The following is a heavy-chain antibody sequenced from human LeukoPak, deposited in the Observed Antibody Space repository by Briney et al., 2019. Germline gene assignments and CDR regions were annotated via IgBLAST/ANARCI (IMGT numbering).Heavy chain of an antibody. Sequence: ASVKVSCKASGYTFTGYYMHWVRQAPGQGLEWMGRINPNSGGTNYAQKFQGRVTMTRDTPISTAYMELSRLRSDDTAVYYCARVVVAATAYFDYWGQGTLVTVSS. CDR2: INPNSGGT. V-gene: IGHV1-2*06. CDR1: GYTFTGYY. CDR3: ARVVVAATAYFDY. J-gene: IGHJ4*02. D-gene: IGHD2-15*01.